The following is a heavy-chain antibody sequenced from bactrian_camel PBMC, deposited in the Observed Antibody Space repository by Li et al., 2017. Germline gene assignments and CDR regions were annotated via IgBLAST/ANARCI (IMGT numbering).Heavy chain of an antibody. CDR3: AAALYSGGHYSASYKY. Sequence: HVQLVESGGGSVQSGGSLRLSCVASGYTYNRYCMGWFRQAPGKEREGVAVVDSDGEITYADSVKSRFTISRDNAKNTLYLQMNSLKTEDTAVYYCAAALYSGGHYSASYKYWGQGTQVTVS. CDR2: VDSDGEIT. D-gene: IGHD2*01. J-gene: IGHJ4*01. CDR1: GYTYNRYC. V-gene: IGHV3S1*01.